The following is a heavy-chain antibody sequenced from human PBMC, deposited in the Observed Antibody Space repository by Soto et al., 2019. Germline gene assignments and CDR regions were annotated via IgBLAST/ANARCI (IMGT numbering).Heavy chain of an antibody. CDR1: GGTFSSYT. V-gene: IGHV1-69*02. D-gene: IGHD3-10*01. Sequence: GASVKVSCKASGGTFSSYTISWVRQAPGQGVEWMGRFIPILGIANYAQKFQGRVTITADKSTSTAYMELSSLRSEDTAVYYCAREKDYWFGELPPFDYYYYGMDVWGQGTTVTVSS. CDR3: AREKDYWFGELPPFDYYYYGMDV. J-gene: IGHJ6*02. CDR2: FIPILGIA.